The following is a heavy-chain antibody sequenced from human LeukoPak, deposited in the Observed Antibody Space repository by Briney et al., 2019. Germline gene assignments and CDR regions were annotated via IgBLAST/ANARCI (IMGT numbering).Heavy chain of an antibody. D-gene: IGHD6-6*01. Sequence: PGGSLRLSCAASGFTFSSYWMSWVRQAPGKGLEWVANIKQDGSEKYYVDSVKGRFTISRDNAKNSLYLQMNSLRAEDMALYYCAKGTNAAPPNAFDIWGQGTMVTVSS. CDR3: AKGTNAAPPNAFDI. V-gene: IGHV3-7*03. CDR2: IKQDGSEK. CDR1: GFTFSSYW. J-gene: IGHJ3*02.